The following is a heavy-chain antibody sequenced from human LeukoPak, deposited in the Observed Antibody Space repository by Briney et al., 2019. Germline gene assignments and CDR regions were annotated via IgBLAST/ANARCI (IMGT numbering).Heavy chain of an antibody. CDR2: IYPGDSDT. CDR3: ARQVPKIINQYYMDV. D-gene: IGHD1-14*01. V-gene: IGHV5-51*01. Sequence: GESLKISCKSSGSPFTNSWIAWVRQMPGKGLEWMGIIYPGDSDTRYSPSFQGQVTFSADKSISTAYLQWSSLKASDTAIYYCARQVPKIINQYYMDVWGKGTTVTVS. CDR1: GSPFTNSW. J-gene: IGHJ6*03.